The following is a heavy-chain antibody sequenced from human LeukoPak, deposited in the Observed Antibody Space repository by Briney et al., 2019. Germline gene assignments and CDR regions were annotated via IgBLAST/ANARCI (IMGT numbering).Heavy chain of an antibody. V-gene: IGHV3-23*01. CDR3: ARDGAYGGDSESRFDH. J-gene: IGHJ4*02. D-gene: IGHD4-23*01. Sequence: PGGSLRLSCAASGFTFSIYAMDWVRQAPGKGLEWVSAISSSGGSTYYVDSVKGRFTISRDNSKNTLYLQVNSLRVEDTAVYYCARDGAYGGDSESRFDHWGQGTQVTVSS. CDR1: GFTFSIYA. CDR2: ISSSGGST.